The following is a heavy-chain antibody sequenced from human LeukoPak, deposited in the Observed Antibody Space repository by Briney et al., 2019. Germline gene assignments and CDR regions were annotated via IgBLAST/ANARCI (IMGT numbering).Heavy chain of an antibody. CDR2: INHSGST. Sequence: KSSETLSLTCAVYGGSFSGYYWSWIRQPPGKGLEWIGEINHSGSTNYNPSLKSRVTISVDTSKNQFSLKLSSVTAADTALYYCARAGIAVAGRSGDFDYWGQGTLATVSS. CDR1: GGSFSGYY. V-gene: IGHV4-34*01. D-gene: IGHD6-19*01. CDR3: ARAGIAVAGRSGDFDY. J-gene: IGHJ4*02.